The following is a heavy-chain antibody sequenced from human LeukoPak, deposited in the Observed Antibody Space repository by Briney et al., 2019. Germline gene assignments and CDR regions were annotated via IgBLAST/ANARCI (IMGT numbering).Heavy chain of an antibody. CDR2: IYYSGST. V-gene: IGHV4-59*11. D-gene: IGHD5-18*01. Sequence: SETLSLTCTVSGGSISSHYWSWIRQPPGKGLEWIGYIYYSGSTNYNPSLKSRVTISVDTSKNQFSLKLSSVTAADTAVYYCAREGYSYGLFDYWGQGTLVTVSS. CDR1: GGSISSHY. CDR3: AREGYSYGLFDY. J-gene: IGHJ4*02.